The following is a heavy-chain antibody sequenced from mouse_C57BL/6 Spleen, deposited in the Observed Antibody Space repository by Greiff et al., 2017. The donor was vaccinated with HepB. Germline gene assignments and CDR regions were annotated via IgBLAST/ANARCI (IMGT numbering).Heavy chain of an antibody. CDR2: IDPETGGT. CDR3: TRSDAMDY. Sequence: QLQQSGAELVRPGASVTLSCKASGYTFTDYEMHWVKQTPVHGLEWIGAIDPETGGTAYNQKFKGKAILTADKSSSTAYMELRSLTSEDSAVYYCTRSDAMDYWGQGTSVTVSS. CDR1: GYTFTDYE. V-gene: IGHV1-15*01. J-gene: IGHJ4*01.